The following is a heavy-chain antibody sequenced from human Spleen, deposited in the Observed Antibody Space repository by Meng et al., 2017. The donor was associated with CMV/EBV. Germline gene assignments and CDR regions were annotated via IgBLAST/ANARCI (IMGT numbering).Heavy chain of an antibody. D-gene: IGHD6-13*01. Sequence: GGSLRLSCAASGFTFTGYYMHWVRQAPGQGLEWMGWINPNSGGTNYAQKFQGRVTMTRDTSISTAYMELSRLRSDDTAVYYCALDSSSWYCFDYWGQGTLVTVSS. J-gene: IGHJ4*02. CDR3: ALDSSSWYCFDY. CDR2: INPNSGGT. V-gene: IGHV1-2*02. CDR1: GFTFTGYY.